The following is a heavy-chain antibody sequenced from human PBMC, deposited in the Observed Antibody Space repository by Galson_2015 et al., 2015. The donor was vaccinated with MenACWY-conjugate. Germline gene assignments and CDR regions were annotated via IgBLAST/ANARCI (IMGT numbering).Heavy chain of an antibody. CDR3: ARLPTWGSSFGYFDY. CDR2: IRDTGSL. V-gene: IGHV4-59*08. CDR1: GASISSHH. D-gene: IGHD7-27*01. Sequence: ETLSLTCAVSGASISSHHWCWLRPPPGEGLEWIAYIRDTGSLNDNPSLKSRVTMSADTSNNQFSLRLICVTAADTAVYYCARLPTWGSSFGYFDYWGQGILVAVSS. J-gene: IGHJ4*02.